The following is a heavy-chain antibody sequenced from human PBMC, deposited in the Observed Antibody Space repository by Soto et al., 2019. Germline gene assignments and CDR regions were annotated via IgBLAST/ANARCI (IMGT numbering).Heavy chain of an antibody. Sequence: SQTLSLPCAISGDRVSSNSAAWNWIRQSPSRGLEWLGRTYYRSKWYNDYAVSVKSRITINPDTSKNQFSLQLNSVTPEDTAVYYCAREWLVRGTGYYYYGMDVWGQGTTVTVSS. D-gene: IGHD6-19*01. CDR1: GDRVSSNSAA. CDR2: TYYRSKWYN. CDR3: AREWLVRGTGYYYYGMDV. V-gene: IGHV6-1*01. J-gene: IGHJ6*02.